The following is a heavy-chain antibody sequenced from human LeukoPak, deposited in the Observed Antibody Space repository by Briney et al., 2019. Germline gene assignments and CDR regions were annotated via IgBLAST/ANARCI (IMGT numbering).Heavy chain of an antibody. J-gene: IGHJ3*02. V-gene: IGHV1-69*13. CDR3: ARSGSYGAFDI. CDR1: GGTFSSYA. D-gene: IGHD1-26*01. CDR2: IIPIFGTA. Sequence: GASVNVSCKASGGTFSSYAISWVRQAPGQGLEWMGGIIPIFGTANYAQKFQGRVTITADESTSTAYMELSSLRSEDTAVYYCARSGSYGAFDIWGQGTMVTVSS.